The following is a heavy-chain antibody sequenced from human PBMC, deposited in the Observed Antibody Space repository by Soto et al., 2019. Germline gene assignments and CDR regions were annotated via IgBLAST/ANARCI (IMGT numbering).Heavy chain of an antibody. Sequence: PGGSLRLSCTASGFALSRYWMYWVRQAPGKGLVWVSHINSGGNITPYPDSVRGRFTISRDNSKNTLYLDMHSLTTDDTAMYFCAKEGHTSGRCGCFNIWGQGTMVTVSS. D-gene: IGHD6-19*01. CDR3: AKEGHTSGRCGCFNI. V-gene: IGHV3-74*01. CDR1: GFALSRYW. J-gene: IGHJ3*02. CDR2: INSGGNIT.